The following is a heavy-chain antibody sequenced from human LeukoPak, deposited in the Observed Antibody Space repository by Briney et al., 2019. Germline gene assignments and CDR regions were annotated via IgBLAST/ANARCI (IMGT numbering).Heavy chain of an antibody. CDR1: GFTLSSYA. CDR2: ISGSGGST. CDR3: AKDQAPWDIVVVPAAMHFDY. J-gene: IGHJ4*02. D-gene: IGHD2-2*01. Sequence: PGGSLRLSCAASGFTLSSYAMSWVRQAPGKGLEWVSAISGSGGSTYYADSVKGRFTISRDNSKNTLYLQMNSLRAEDTAVYYGAKDQAPWDIVVVPAAMHFDYWGQGTLVTVSS. V-gene: IGHV3-23*01.